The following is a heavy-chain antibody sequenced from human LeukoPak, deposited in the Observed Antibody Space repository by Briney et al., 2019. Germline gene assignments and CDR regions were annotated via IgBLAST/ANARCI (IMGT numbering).Heavy chain of an antibody. V-gene: IGHV3-23*01. D-gene: IGHD2-2*01. CDR2: ISGSGGST. J-gene: IGHJ4*02. Sequence: GGSLRLSCAASGFAFSSYALSWVRQAPGKGLEWVSTISGSGGSTHYADSVKGRFTISRDNSKNTLYLQMNSLRAEDTAVYYCAKAHYCSSTTCPIDHWGQGTLVTVS. CDR3: AKAHYCSSTTCPIDH. CDR1: GFAFSSYA.